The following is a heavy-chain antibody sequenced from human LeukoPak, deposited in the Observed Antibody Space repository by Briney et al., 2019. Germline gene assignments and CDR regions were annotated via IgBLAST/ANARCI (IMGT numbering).Heavy chain of an antibody. D-gene: IGHD3-22*01. CDR3: ASRITMRVSLGNFDL. CDR1: GGSISSSNW. CDR2: IYHSGST. J-gene: IGHJ2*01. Sequence: PSETLSLTCAVSGGSISSSNWWSWVRQPPGKGLEWIGEIYHSGSTNYNPSLKSRVTISADKSKNQFSLKLSSVTAADTAVYYCASRITMRVSLGNFDLWGRGTLVTVSS. V-gene: IGHV4-4*02.